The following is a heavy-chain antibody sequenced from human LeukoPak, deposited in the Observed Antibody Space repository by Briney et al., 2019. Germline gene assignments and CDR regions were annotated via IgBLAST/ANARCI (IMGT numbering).Heavy chain of an antibody. J-gene: IGHJ3*02. D-gene: IGHD4-23*01. V-gene: IGHV1-2*06. CDR3: AGEMGNDAFDI. CDR2: INPNSGGT. Sequence: ASVQVSCKASGHTFTSYYMHWVRQAPGQGLEWMGRINPNSGGTNYAQKLQGRVTMTRDTSISTAYMELSRLRSDDTAVYYCAGEMGNDAFDIWGQGTMVTVSS. CDR1: GHTFTSYY.